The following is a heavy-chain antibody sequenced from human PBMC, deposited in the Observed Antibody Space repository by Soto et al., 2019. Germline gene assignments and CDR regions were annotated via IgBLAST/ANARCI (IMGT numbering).Heavy chain of an antibody. J-gene: IGHJ3*02. D-gene: IGHD1-26*01. V-gene: IGHV3-23*01. CDR1: GFTFSSYA. CDR2: ISGSGGST. CDR3: AKCESAGANDAFDI. Sequence: GESLKISCAASGFTFSSYAMSWVRQAPGKGLEWVSAISGSGGSTYYADSVKGRFTISRDNSKNTLYLQMNSLRAEDTAVYCCAKCESAGANDAFDIWGQGTMVTVSS.